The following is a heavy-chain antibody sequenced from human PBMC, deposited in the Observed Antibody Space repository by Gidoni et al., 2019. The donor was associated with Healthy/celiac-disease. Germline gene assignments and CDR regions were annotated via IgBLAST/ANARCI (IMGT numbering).Heavy chain of an antibody. CDR1: GFTFSSYA. CDR2: SSGSGGST. CDR3: AKDHGYDFWSGYFSLGYYYYGMDV. V-gene: IGHV3-23*01. Sequence: EVQLLESGGGLVQPGGSLRLSCAASGFTFSSYAMSWVRQAPGKGLEWVSASSGSGGSTYYADSVKGRFTISRDNSKNTLYLQMNSLRAEDTAVYYCAKDHGYDFWSGYFSLGYYYYGMDVWGQGTTVTVSS. D-gene: IGHD3-3*01. J-gene: IGHJ6*02.